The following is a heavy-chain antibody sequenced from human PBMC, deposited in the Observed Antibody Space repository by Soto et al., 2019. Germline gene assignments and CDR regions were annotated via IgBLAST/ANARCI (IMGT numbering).Heavy chain of an antibody. CDR3: ARVGTEVVVAATPIDYYYYMDV. V-gene: IGHV1-18*01. D-gene: IGHD2-15*01. CDR2: ISAYNGNT. Sequence: GASVKVSCKASGYTFTSYGSSWVRQAPGQGLEWMGWISAYNGNTNYAQKLQGRVTMTTDTSTSTAYMELRSLRSDDTAVYYCARVGTEVVVAATPIDYYYYMDVWGKGTTVTVSS. CDR1: GYTFTSYG. J-gene: IGHJ6*03.